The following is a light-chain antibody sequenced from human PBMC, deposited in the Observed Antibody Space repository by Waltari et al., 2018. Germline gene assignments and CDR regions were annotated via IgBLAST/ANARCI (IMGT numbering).Light chain of an antibody. Sequence: QSALTQPASVSGSPGQSITISCTGTSRDVGSYHSVSWYQDHPGQGPKVMIYDVSNRPSGVSARFSGSKSGNTASLTISGLQAEDEADYYCSSQSSNNVVLFGGGTKLTVL. CDR3: SSQSSNNVVL. CDR2: DVS. J-gene: IGLJ2*01. V-gene: IGLV2-14*03. CDR1: SRDVGSYHS.